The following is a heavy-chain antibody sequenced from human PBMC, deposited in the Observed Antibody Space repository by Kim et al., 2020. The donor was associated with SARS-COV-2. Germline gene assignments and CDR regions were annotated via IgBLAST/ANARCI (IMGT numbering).Heavy chain of an antibody. CDR2: IYYSGST. Sequence: SETLSLTCTVSGASISSSSYYWGWIRQPPGKGLEWIGSIYYSGSTYYNPSLKSRFTISVDTSKNQFSLKLSSVTAADTAVYYCARHRRITMIVVVIQDFDYWGQRTLVTVSS. J-gene: IGHJ4*02. V-gene: IGHV4-39*01. CDR1: GASISSSSYY. CDR3: ARHRRITMIVVVIQDFDY. D-gene: IGHD3-22*01.